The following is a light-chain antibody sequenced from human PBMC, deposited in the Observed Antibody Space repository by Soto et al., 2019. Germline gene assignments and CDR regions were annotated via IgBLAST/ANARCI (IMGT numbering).Light chain of an antibody. CDR1: KNDTGVYDF. Sequence: QSALTQPPSASGTPGQSVTISCTGTKNDTGVYDFVSWYQHHPGKAPRLIIYEVVQRPSGVPNRFSGSKSGNTASLTVSGLQAADEADYFCKSYAGSNTYVFGCGTKVTVL. CDR3: KSYAGSNTYV. J-gene: IGLJ1*01. CDR2: EVV. V-gene: IGLV2-8*01.